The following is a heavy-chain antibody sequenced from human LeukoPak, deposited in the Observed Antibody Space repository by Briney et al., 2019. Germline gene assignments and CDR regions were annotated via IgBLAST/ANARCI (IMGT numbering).Heavy chain of an antibody. Sequence: GASVKVSCKASGYTFTSYYMHWVRQAPGQGLEWMGWISAYNGNTNYAQKLQGRVTMTTDTSTSTAYMELRSLRSDDTAVYYCARPSAVAGVFDYWGQGTLVTVSS. J-gene: IGHJ4*02. D-gene: IGHD6-19*01. CDR3: ARPSAVAGVFDY. CDR2: ISAYNGNT. CDR1: GYTFTSYY. V-gene: IGHV1-18*04.